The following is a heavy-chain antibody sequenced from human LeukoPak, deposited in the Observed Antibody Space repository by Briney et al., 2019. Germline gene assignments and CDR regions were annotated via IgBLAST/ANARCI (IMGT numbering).Heavy chain of an antibody. V-gene: IGHV1-46*03. J-gene: IGHJ4*02. CDR1: GYTFTSYY. CDR3: TRGDIVVVVAAV. CDR2: INPSGGST. D-gene: IGHD2-15*01. Sequence: ASVKVSCKASGYTFTSYYMHWVRQAPVQVLEWMGIINPSGGSTSYAQKFQCRITMTSDTSTSLVFMGLSSLIMEDSTLNSLTRGDIVVVVAAVWGQGTLVTVSS.